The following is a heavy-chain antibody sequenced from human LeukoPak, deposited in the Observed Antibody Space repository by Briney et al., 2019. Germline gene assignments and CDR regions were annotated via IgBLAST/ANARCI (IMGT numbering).Heavy chain of an antibody. CDR2: IWYDGSNK. D-gene: IGHD2-15*01. J-gene: IGHJ4*02. Sequence: PGGSLRLSCAASGFTFSSYGMHWVRQAPGKGLEWVAVIWYDGSNKYYADSVKGRFTISRDNSKNTLYLQMNSLRAEDTAVYYCARTSVEVVAATPIYYFDYWGQGTLVTVSS. V-gene: IGHV3-33*01. CDR1: GFTFSSYG. CDR3: ARTSVEVVAATPIYYFDY.